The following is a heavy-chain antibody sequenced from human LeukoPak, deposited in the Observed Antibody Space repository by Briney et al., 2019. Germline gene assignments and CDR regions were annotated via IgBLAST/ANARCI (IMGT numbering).Heavy chain of an antibody. V-gene: IGHV3-21*01. CDR3: ARVIVVAYYFDY. J-gene: IGHJ4*02. D-gene: IGHD3-22*01. CDR2: ISSSSSYI. Sequence: GGSLRLSGAASGFTFSSYSMNWVRQAPGKGLEWVSSISSSSSYIYYADSVKGRFTISRDNAKNSLYLQMNSLRAEDTAVYYCARVIVVAYYFDYWGEGTLVTVSS. CDR1: GFTFSSYS.